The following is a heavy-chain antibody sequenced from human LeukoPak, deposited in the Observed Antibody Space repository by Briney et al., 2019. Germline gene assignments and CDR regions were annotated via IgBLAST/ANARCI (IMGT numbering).Heavy chain of an antibody. V-gene: IGHV3-7*01. J-gene: IGHJ3*01. Sequence: GGSLRLSCVASGFTFSTYWMTWVRQAPGKGLEWVANMKGDGSEIHYVDSVKGRFTISRDNAKNSLYLQMNYLRAEDTAVYYCARPAYTAAYDLWGQGTMVTVSS. CDR1: GFTFSTYW. D-gene: IGHD3-16*01. CDR2: MKGDGSEI. CDR3: ARPAYTAAYDL.